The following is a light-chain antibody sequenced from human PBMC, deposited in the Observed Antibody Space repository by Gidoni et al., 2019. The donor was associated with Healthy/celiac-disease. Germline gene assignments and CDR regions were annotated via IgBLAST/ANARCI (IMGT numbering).Light chain of an antibody. J-gene: IGKJ1*01. CDR1: QSVSSSY. CDR2: GAS. V-gene: IGKV3-20*01. CDR3: QQYGSSPGT. Sequence: EIVLPHSPGTLSLSPGARAPLSCRASQSVSSSYLAWYQQKPGQAPRLLIYGASSRATGIPERVSGSGSGTDFTLTISRLEPEDFAVYYCQQYGSSPGTFGQGTKVEIK.